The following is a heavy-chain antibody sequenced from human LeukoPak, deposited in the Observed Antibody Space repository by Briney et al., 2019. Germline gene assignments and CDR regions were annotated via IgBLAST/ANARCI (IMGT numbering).Heavy chain of an antibody. CDR2: ISGSGVST. CDR3: AKLNHDGPSGYWDY. D-gene: IGHD3-22*01. CDR1: GFTFSTYA. Sequence: GGSLRLSCAASGFTFSTYAMIWVRQAPGKGLEWVSAISGSGVSTYYADSVKGRFTISRDNSKNTLFLQMNSLRAEDMAVYYCAKLNHDGPSGYWDYWGQGTLVTVSS. V-gene: IGHV3-23*01. J-gene: IGHJ4*02.